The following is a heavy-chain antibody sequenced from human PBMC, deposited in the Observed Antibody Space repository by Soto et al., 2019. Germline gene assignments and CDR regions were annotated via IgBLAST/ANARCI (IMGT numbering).Heavy chain of an antibody. CDR2: ISYDGGNK. CDR1: GFTFSTYA. J-gene: IGHJ4*02. Sequence: GGSLRLSCAASGFTFSTYAMHWVRQAPGKGLEWVAVISYDGGNKYYADSVKGRFTISRDNSKNTLYLQMNSLRAEDTAVFYCAREKYTTGYYYFDHWGEGT. D-gene: IGHD6-19*01. CDR3: AREKYTTGYYYFDH. V-gene: IGHV3-30-3*01.